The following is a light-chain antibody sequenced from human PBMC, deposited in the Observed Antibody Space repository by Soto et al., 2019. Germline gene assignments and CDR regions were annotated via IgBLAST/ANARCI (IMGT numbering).Light chain of an antibody. CDR2: AAS. V-gene: IGKV3-20*01. J-gene: IGKJ5*01. Sequence: EIVLTQSPGTLSLSPGERATLSCRASQSVSSSYLAWYQQKPGQAPRLLIYAASSRATGIPDRFSGSGSGTDFTLTISRLEPEDFAVYYCQQYGRSIVTFAQGTRLEIK. CDR1: QSVSSSY. CDR3: QQYGRSIVT.